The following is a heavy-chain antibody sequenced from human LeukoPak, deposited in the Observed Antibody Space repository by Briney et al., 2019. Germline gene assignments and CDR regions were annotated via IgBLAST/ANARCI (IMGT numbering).Heavy chain of an antibody. J-gene: IGHJ4*02. Sequence: GGSLRLSCAASGFTFSTYAMSWVRQAPGKGLEWVSAISGSGGDTEYADSVKGRFTISRDNSKNTLYLQMNSLRAEDTAVYYCAKATYSSSWNLYFDYWGQGTLVTVST. CDR2: ISGSGGDT. D-gene: IGHD6-13*01. CDR3: AKATYSSSWNLYFDY. CDR1: GFTFSTYA. V-gene: IGHV3-23*01.